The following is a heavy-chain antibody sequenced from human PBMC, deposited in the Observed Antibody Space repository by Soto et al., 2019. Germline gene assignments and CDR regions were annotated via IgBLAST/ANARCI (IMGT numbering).Heavy chain of an antibody. CDR2: IIPIFGTA. CDR3: ARDVVVLVPAARNWFDP. Sequence: ASVKVSCKASGGTFSSYAISWVRQAPGQGLEWMGGIIPIFGTANYAQKFQGRVTITADESTSTAYMELSSLRSEDTAVYYCARDVVVLVPAARNWFDPWGQGTLVTVSS. J-gene: IGHJ5*02. D-gene: IGHD2-2*01. V-gene: IGHV1-69*13. CDR1: GGTFSSYA.